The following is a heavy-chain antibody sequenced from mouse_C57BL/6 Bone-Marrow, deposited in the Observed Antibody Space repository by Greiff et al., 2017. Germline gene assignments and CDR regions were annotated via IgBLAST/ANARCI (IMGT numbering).Heavy chain of an antibody. CDR1: GYTFTGYW. V-gene: IGHV1-9*01. CDR2: ILPGSGST. Sequence: VQLQESGAELMKPGASVKLSCTATGYTFTGYWIEWVKQRPGHGLEWIGEILPGSGSTNYTEQFKGKATFTADTSSNTAYMQLRSLTTEDSAIDYCARGNYYGSKYYYAMDYWGQGTSVTVSS. J-gene: IGHJ4*01. D-gene: IGHD1-1*01. CDR3: ARGNYYGSKYYYAMDY.